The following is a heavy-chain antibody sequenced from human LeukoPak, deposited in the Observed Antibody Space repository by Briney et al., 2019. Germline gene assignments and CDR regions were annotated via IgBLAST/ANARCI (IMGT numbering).Heavy chain of an antibody. J-gene: IGHJ3*02. Sequence: GASVKLSCTASGYTFTSYGISWVRQAPGHGLEWMGWISAYNGNTNYAQKLQGRVTMTTDTSTSTAYMELRSLRSDDTAVYYCARRAREYSHDAFYIWGQGTMVTVSS. CDR1: GYTFTSYG. D-gene: IGHD5-18*01. CDR2: ISAYNGNT. V-gene: IGHV1-18*01. CDR3: ARRAREYSHDAFYI.